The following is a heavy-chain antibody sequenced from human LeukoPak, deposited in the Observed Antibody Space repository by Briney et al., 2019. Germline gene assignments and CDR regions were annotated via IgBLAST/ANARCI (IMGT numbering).Heavy chain of an antibody. CDR1: GFTFSSYS. Sequence: GGSLRLSCAASGFTFSSYSMIWVRQAPGKGLEWVSSISSSSSYIYYPDSLKGRFTISRDNAKNSLYLQMNSLRAEDSAVYYCAREPGVHAFDIWGQGTMVTVSS. D-gene: IGHD7-27*01. J-gene: IGHJ3*02. CDR3: AREPGVHAFDI. CDR2: ISSSSSYI. V-gene: IGHV3-21*01.